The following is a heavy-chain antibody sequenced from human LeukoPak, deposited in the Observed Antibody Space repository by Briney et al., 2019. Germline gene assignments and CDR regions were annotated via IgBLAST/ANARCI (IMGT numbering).Heavy chain of an antibody. CDR1: GFTFSDYY. CDR3: ASHYDILTGSPTD. V-gene: IGHV3-11*01. Sequence: GGSLRLPCAASGFTFSDYYMSWIRQAPGKGLEWVSYISSSGSTIYYADSVKGRFTISRDNAKNSLYLQMNSLRAEDTAVYYCASHYDILTGSPTDWGQGTLVTVSS. J-gene: IGHJ4*02. D-gene: IGHD3-9*01. CDR2: ISSSGSTI.